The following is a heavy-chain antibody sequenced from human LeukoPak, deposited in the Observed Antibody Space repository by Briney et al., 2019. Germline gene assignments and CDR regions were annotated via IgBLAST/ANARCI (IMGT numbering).Heavy chain of an antibody. J-gene: IGHJ4*02. CDR1: GFTFSDYY. CDR2: ITSSGSTI. D-gene: IGHD5-24*01. V-gene: IGHV3-11*01. CDR3: ASRNVYNSAY. Sequence: GGSLRLSCAASGFTFSDYYMSWIRQAPGKGLEWVSYITSSGSTIYYADSVKGRFTIPRDNAKNSLYLQMNSLRAEDTAVYYCASRNVYNSAYWGQGTLVTVSS.